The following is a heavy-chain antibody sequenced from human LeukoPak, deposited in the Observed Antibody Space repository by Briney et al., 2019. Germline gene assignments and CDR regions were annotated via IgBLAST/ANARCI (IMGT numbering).Heavy chain of an antibody. CDR1: GGSISSGGYS. J-gene: IGHJ4*02. CDR2: IYHSGST. D-gene: IGHD3-9*01. CDR3: ARFYDILTGIDY. Sequence: PSQTLSLTCAVSGGSISSGGYSWSWIRQPPGKGLEWIGYIYHSGSTYYNPSLKSRVTISVDRSKNQFSLKLSSVTAADTAVYYCARFYDILTGIDYWGQGTLFTVSS. V-gene: IGHV4-30-2*01.